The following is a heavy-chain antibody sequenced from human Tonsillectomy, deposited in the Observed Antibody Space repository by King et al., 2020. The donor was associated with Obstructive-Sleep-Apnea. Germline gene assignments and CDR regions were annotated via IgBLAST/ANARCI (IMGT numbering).Heavy chain of an antibody. Sequence: EVQLVESGGGLVQPGGSLRLSCAASGFTVSSNYMNWVRQAPGKGLEWVSVIFSGGSTYYADSVKGRFTISRHNSKNTLYLQMNRLRPEDTAVYYCARALSGSHYPYWYFDLWGRGTLVFVSS. J-gene: IGHJ2*01. V-gene: IGHV3-53*04. CDR1: GFTVSSNY. CDR3: ARALSGSHYPYWYFDL. CDR2: IFSGGST. D-gene: IGHD1-26*01.